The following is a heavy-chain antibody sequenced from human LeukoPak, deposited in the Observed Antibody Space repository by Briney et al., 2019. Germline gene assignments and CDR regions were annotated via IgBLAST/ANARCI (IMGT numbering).Heavy chain of an antibody. D-gene: IGHD2-2*01. J-gene: IGHJ4*02. CDR2: ISGSDATS. Sequence: GGSLRLSCEVSGFNFASYAINWVRQAPGKGLEWVSGISGSDATSCYRDSVKGRFTISRDNSKDTLYLHIKSLRAEDTAVYYCAKDISSNCYRGRGVDHWGQRTLVTVSS. CDR3: AKDISSNCYRGRGVDH. V-gene: IGHV3-23*01. CDR1: GFNFASYA.